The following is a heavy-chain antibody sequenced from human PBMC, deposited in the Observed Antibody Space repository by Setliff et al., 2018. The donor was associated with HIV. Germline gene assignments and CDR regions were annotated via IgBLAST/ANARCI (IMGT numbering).Heavy chain of an antibody. J-gene: IGHJ6*03. CDR3: ARGTAYYNFWSGYSQDYYYYMDV. Sequence: PSETLSLTCTVSGDSISSGRYYWNWIRQPAGKGLEWIGHIYTNGRTHYNPSLKSRVTISMDTSKNQFSLKLSSVTAADTAVYYCARGTAYYNFWSGYSQDYYYYMDVWGKGTTVTVSS. CDR2: IYTNGRT. D-gene: IGHD3-3*01. V-gene: IGHV4-61*09. CDR1: GDSISSGRYY.